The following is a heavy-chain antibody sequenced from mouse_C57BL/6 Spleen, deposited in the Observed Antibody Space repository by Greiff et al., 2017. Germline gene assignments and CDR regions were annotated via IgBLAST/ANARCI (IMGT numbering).Heavy chain of an antibody. J-gene: IGHJ2*01. CDR1: GFTFSSYA. Sequence: DVQLVESGGGLVKPGGSLKLSCAASGFTFSSYAMSWVRQTPEKRLEWVATISDGGSYTYYPDNVKGRFTISRDNAKNNLYLQMSHLKSEDTAMYYCAREALYDGYFDYWGQGTTLTVSS. D-gene: IGHD2-3*01. CDR2: ISDGGSYT. CDR3: AREALYDGYFDY. V-gene: IGHV5-4*01.